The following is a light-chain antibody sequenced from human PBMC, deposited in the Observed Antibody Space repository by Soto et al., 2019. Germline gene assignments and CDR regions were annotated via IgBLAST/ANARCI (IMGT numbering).Light chain of an antibody. CDR1: QSISSW. CDR3: QQYNSYSPAT. V-gene: IGKV1-5*01. CDR2: DAS. J-gene: IGKJ4*01. Sequence: DIQMTQSPSTLSASVGDRVTITCRASQSISSWLAWYQQKPGKAPKLLIYDASSLESGVPSRFSGSGSGTEFTLTFSSLQPDDFATYYCQQYNSYSPATFGGGTKVEIK.